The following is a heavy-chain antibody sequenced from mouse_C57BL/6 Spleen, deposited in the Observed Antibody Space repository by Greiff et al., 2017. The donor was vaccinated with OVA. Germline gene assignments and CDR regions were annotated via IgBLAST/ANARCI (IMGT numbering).Heavy chain of an antibody. Sequence: EVKVEESGGGLVQPGGSMKLSCAASGFTFSDAWMDWVRQSPEKGLEWVAEIRNKANNHATYYAESVKGRFTISRDDSKSSVYMQMNSLRAEDTGIYYCTRYEYDYDFDYWGQGTTLTVSS. CDR1: GFTFSDAW. J-gene: IGHJ2*01. D-gene: IGHD2-4*01. CDR2: IRNKANNHAT. CDR3: TRYEYDYDFDY. V-gene: IGHV6-6*01.